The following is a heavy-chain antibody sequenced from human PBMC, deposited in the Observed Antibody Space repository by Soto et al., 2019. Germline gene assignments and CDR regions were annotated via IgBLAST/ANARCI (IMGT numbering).Heavy chain of an antibody. CDR3: AREVDGYNEVRDGGDY. J-gene: IGHJ4*02. V-gene: IGHV3-21*01. CDR2: ISSSSSYI. CDR1: GFTFSSYS. Sequence: EVQLVESGGGLVKPGGSLRLSCAASGFTFSSYSMNWVRQAPGKGLEWVSSISSSSSYIYYADSVKGRFTISRDNAKNSLYLQMNSLRAEDTAVYYCAREVDGYNEVRDGGDYWGQGTLVTVSS. D-gene: IGHD5-12*01.